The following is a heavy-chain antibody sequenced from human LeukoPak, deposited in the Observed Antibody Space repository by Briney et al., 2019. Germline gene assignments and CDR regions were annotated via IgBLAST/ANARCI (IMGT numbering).Heavy chain of an antibody. CDR2: ISGSGDTT. D-gene: IGHD2-15*01. CDR1: GFTFSNYA. J-gene: IGHJ4*02. Sequence: GGSLRLSCAASGFTFSNYAMTWVRQAPGKGLEWVSVISGSGDTTYYADSVRGRFTISRDNAKNTLYLQMNSLTVEDTAVYYCATSHDSAGNDWGQGTLVTVSS. CDR3: ATSHDSAGND. V-gene: IGHV3-23*01.